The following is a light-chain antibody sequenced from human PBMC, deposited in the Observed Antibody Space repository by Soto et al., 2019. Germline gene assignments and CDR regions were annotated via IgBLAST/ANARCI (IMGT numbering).Light chain of an antibody. CDR1: EDINRY. Sequence: DIQMTQSPSSLSASVGDRVTITCQASEDINRYLNWYQQKPGKAPRLLIYDISNLEVGVPSRFSGSGSGTDFTFTISSLQPEDIETYYCQQYDNLYTFGQGTRLESK. CDR3: QQYDNLYT. J-gene: IGKJ5*01. V-gene: IGKV1-33*01. CDR2: DIS.